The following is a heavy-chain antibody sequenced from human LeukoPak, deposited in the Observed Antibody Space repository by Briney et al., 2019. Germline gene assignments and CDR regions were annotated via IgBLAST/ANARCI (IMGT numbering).Heavy chain of an antibody. CDR2: ISYDGSNK. D-gene: IGHD6-13*01. CDR1: GFTFSSYA. J-gene: IGHJ4*02. Sequence: SGGSLRLSCAASGFTFSSYAMHWVRQAPGKGLEWVAVISYDGSNKYYADSVKGRFTISRDNSKNTLYLQMNSLRAEDTAVYYCARDMGSIAAAGFDYWGQGTLVTVSS. CDR3: ARDMGSIAAAGFDY. V-gene: IGHV3-30*04.